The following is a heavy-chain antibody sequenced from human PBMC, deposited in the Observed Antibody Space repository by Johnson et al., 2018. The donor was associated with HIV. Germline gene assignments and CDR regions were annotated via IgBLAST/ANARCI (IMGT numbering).Heavy chain of an antibody. J-gene: IGHJ3*02. CDR2: IYSGGTT. Sequence: VQLVESGGGLIQPGGSLRLSCAASGFTVSSNYMSWVRQAPGRGLEWVSVIYSGGTTYYADSVKGRFTISRDNSKNTLYLQMNSLRVEDTAVYDCAREGEDAFDIWGQGTMVTVSS. CDR1: GFTVSSNY. D-gene: IGHD1-26*01. V-gene: IGHV3-53*01. CDR3: AREGEDAFDI.